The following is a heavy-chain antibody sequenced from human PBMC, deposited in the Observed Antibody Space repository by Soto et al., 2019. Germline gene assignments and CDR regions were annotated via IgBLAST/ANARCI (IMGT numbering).Heavy chain of an antibody. D-gene: IGHD6-25*01. J-gene: IGHJ6*01. CDR2: IGTAGDT. Sequence: GGSLRLSCAASRFTFSSYDMHWVRQATGKGLEWVSAIGTAGDTYYPGSVKGRFTISRENAKNSLYLQMNSLRAEDTAVYYCARDYPSGGMDVWGQGTTVTVSS. CDR3: ARDYPSGGMDV. V-gene: IGHV3-13*01. CDR1: RFTFSSYD.